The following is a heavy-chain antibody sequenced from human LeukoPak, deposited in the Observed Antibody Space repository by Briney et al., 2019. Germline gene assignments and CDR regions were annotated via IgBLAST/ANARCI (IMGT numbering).Heavy chain of an antibody. Sequence: GGSLRLSCAASGFTFSSYSMNWVRQAPGQGLEWVSYISSSSSTIYYADSVKGRFTISRDNAKNSLYLQMNSLRAEDTAVYYCARDGVRIAAAGMGKNAFDIWGQGTMVTVSS. V-gene: IGHV3-48*01. J-gene: IGHJ3*02. CDR1: GFTFSSYS. CDR2: ISSSSSTI. CDR3: ARDGVRIAAAGMGKNAFDI. D-gene: IGHD6-13*01.